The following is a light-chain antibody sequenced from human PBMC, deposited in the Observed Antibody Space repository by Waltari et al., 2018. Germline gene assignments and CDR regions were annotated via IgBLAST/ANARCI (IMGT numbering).Light chain of an antibody. CDR1: TPNIGNNY. V-gene: IGLV1-51*02. CDR2: GND. J-gene: IGLJ2*01. CDR3: GTWDNTLSAV. Sequence: QSVLTQPPSVSAAPGQKVSISCSGSTPNIGNNYVYWYQQFPGEAPKVLIYGNDKRTTGIPDRFSGSKSGTSATLDITGLQTGDEAVYYCGTWDNTLSAVFGGGTKVTVL.